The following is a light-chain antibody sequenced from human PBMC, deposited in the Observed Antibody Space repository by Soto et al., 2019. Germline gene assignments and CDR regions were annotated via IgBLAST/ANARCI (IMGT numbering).Light chain of an antibody. J-gene: IGKJ3*01. CDR3: QQYGGSPPFT. CDR2: GAS. Sequence: EIVLTQSPGTLSLSPGERATLSCRASQSVSNSYLAWYQQKPGQAPRLLISGASSRATGIPDRFSGSGSGTDFPLTISRLEPEDFAVYYCQQYGGSPPFTFGPGTKVDIK. V-gene: IGKV3-20*01. CDR1: QSVSNSY.